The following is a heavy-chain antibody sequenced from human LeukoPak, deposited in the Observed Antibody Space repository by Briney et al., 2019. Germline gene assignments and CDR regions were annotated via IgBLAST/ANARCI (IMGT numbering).Heavy chain of an antibody. CDR2: INHSGST. V-gene: IGHV4-34*01. D-gene: IGHD3-10*01. J-gene: IGHJ4*02. CDR1: GGSFSGYY. Sequence: SETLSLTCAVYGGSFSGYYWSWIRQPPGKGLEWIGEINHSGSTNYNPPLKSRVTISVDTSKNQFSLKLSSVTAADTAVYYCARGRYYYGSGSYYPKGFDYWGQGTLVTVSS. CDR3: ARGRYYYGSGSYYPKGFDY.